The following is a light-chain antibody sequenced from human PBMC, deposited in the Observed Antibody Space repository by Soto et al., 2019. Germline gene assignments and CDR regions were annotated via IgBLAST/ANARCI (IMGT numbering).Light chain of an antibody. CDR3: CSYAGSSLYV. CDR2: EGS. Sequence: QSVLTQPASVSGSPGQSITISCTGTSSDVGSHNPVSWYQQHPGKAPKLMIYEGSKRPSGVSNRFSGTKSGNTASLTISGLQAEDEADYYCCSYAGSSLYVFGTRTKLTVL. V-gene: IGLV2-23*01. J-gene: IGLJ1*01. CDR1: SSDVGSHNP.